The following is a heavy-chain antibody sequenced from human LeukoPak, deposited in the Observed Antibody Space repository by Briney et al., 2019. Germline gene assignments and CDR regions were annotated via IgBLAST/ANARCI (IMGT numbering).Heavy chain of an antibody. CDR3: ARRGKTSGY. CDR2: ISGGSTTI. V-gene: IGHV3-48*04. Sequence: PGRSLRLSCAASGFTFSSYGMHWVRQAPGKGLEWVSYISGGSTTIYYADSVKGRFTISRDNAKNSLYLQMNSLRAEDTAVYYCARRGKTSGYWGQGTLVTVSS. J-gene: IGHJ4*02. CDR1: GFTFSSYG.